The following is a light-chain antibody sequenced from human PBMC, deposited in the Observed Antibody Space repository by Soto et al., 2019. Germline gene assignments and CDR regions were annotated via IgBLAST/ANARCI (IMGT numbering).Light chain of an antibody. J-gene: IGKJ1*01. V-gene: IGKV1-5*03. Sequence: DIQMTQSPSTLSASVGDRVTITCRASQSISSWLAWYQQKPGKAPKLLIYKASSLESGVPPRFSGSGSGTEFTLTIISLQPDDFATYYCQQYNNYWTFGPGTQVEVK. CDR1: QSISSW. CDR3: QQYNNYWT. CDR2: KAS.